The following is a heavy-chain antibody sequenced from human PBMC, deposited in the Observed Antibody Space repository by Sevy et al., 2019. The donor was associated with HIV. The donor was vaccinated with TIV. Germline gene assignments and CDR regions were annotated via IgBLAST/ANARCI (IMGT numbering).Heavy chain of an antibody. CDR2: IYYSGST. J-gene: IGHJ3*02. D-gene: IGHD1-26*01. V-gene: IGHV4-59*01. Sequence: SETLSLTCTVSDGSISSYYWSWIRQPPGKGLEWIGYIYYSGSTNYNPSLKSRVTISVDTSKNQFSLKLSSVTAADTAVYYCARDLSGSYGDAFDIWGQGTMVTVSS. CDR1: DGSISSYY. CDR3: ARDLSGSYGDAFDI.